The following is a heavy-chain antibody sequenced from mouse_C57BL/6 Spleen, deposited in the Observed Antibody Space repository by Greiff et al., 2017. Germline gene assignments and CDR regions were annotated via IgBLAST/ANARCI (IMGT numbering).Heavy chain of an antibody. Sequence: VQLQQPVAELVRPGSSVKLSCKASGYTFTSYWMHWVKQRPIQGLAWIGNIDPSDSETHYNQKFKDKATLTVDKSSSTAYMQLSSLTSEDSAVYYCARRGDYDGPYFDYWGQGTTLTVSS. J-gene: IGHJ2*01. CDR1: GYTFTSYW. CDR2: IDPSDSET. D-gene: IGHD2-4*01. V-gene: IGHV1-52*01. CDR3: ARRGDYDGPYFDY.